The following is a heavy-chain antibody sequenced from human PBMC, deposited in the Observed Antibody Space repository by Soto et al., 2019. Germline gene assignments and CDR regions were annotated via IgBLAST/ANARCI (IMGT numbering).Heavy chain of an antibody. V-gene: IGHV3-30*18. Sequence: QVQLVESGGGVVQPGRSLRLSCAASGFTFSSYGMHWVRQAPGKGLEWVAVISYDGSNKYYADSVKGRFTISRDNSKNSLYLPMTSLRAEDTAVYYCAKAERYRYGSGDYYYGMDVWGQGTTVTVSS. D-gene: IGHD3-10*01. CDR3: AKAERYRYGSGDYYYGMDV. CDR2: ISYDGSNK. CDR1: GFTFSSYG. J-gene: IGHJ6*02.